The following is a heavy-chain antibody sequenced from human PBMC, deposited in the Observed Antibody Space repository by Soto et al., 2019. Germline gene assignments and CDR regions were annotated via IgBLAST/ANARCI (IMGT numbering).Heavy chain of an antibody. CDR2: ITSSSSYT. Sequence: GSLRLSCAASGFTVSNYHMSWIRQAPGKGLEWVSYITSSSSYTNSADSVKGRFTISRDNAKNSLYLQMNSLRAEDTAVYYCARGYSYHFDYWGQGTLVTVSS. CDR3: ARGYSYHFDY. V-gene: IGHV3-11*05. CDR1: GFTVSNYH. D-gene: IGHD5-18*01. J-gene: IGHJ4*02.